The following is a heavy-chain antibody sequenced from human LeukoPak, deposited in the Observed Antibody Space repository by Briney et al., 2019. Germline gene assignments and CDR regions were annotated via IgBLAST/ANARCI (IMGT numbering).Heavy chain of an antibody. CDR1: GGSISSYY. Sequence: SETLSLTCTVSGGSISSYYWSRIRQPPGKGLEWIGYIYYSGSTNYNPSLKSRVTISVGTSKNQFSLKLSSVTAADTAVYYCARAPPYYYGSGSYYYYYYYMDVWGKGTTVTISS. V-gene: IGHV4-59*01. J-gene: IGHJ6*03. CDR3: ARAPPYYYGSGSYYYYYYYMDV. CDR2: IYYSGST. D-gene: IGHD3-10*01.